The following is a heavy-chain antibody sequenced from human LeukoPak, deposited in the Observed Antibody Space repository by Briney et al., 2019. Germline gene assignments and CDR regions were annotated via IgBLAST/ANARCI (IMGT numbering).Heavy chain of an antibody. CDR2: IYSGGST. CDR3: ARNAYGAQTPPDV. D-gene: IGHD4-17*01. Sequence: GGSLRLSCAASGFTVSSNYMSWVRQAPGKGLEWVSVIYSGGSTYYADSVKGRFTISRDNSKNTLYLQMNSLRAEDTAVYYCARNAYGAQTPPDVWGQGTTVTVSS. V-gene: IGHV3-53*01. J-gene: IGHJ6*02. CDR1: GFTVSSNY.